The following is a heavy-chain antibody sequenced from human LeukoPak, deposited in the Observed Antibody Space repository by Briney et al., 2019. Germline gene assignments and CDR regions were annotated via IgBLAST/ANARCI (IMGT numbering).Heavy chain of an antibody. CDR1: GDSVSSNSAA. D-gene: IGHD2-21*02. Sequence: SQTLSLTCAISGDSVSSNSAAWNWIRQSPSRGLEWLGRTYYRSKWYNDYAVSVKSRITINPDTSKNQFSLQLNSVTPEDTAVYYCARPFCGGDCYPRYYYYYYGMDVWGQGTTVTVSS. CDR2: TYYRSKWYN. CDR3: ARPFCGGDCYPRYYYYYYGMDV. V-gene: IGHV6-1*01. J-gene: IGHJ6*02.